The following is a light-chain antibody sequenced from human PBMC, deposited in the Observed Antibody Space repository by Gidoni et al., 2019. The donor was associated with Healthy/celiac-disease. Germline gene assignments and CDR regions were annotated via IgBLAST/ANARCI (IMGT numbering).Light chain of an antibody. CDR1: KLGDKY. V-gene: IGLV3-1*01. J-gene: IGLJ3*02. CDR3: QAWDSSYWV. Sequence: SQRTQATDVSVSPGQTASITCSGDKLGDKYACWYQQKPGQSTVLVIYQDSKRPSGIPERFSGSNSGNTATLTISGTQAMDEAAYYCQAWDSSYWVFGGGTKLTVL. CDR2: QDS.